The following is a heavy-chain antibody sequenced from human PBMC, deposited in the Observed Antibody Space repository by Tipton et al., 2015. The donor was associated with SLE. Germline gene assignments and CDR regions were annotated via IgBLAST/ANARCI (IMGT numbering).Heavy chain of an antibody. J-gene: IGHJ4*02. CDR3: ARDRGSPSAVDY. V-gene: IGHV4-34*01. Sequence: TLSLTCAVYGESFSGYSWSWIRQPPGKGLVWIGEINHTGNSNYNPSLKSRVTISVDTSKNQFSLKLSSVTAADTAVYYCARDRGSPSAVDYWGQGTLVTVSS. CDR2: INHTGNS. D-gene: IGHD6-13*01. CDR1: GESFSGYS.